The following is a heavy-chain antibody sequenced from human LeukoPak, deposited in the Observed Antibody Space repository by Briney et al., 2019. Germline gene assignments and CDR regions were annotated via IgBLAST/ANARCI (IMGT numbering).Heavy chain of an antibody. D-gene: IGHD2-15*01. Sequence: GGSLRLSCAASGFTFSDYAMSWVRQAPGGGLEWVSAISGSGDKTFPADSVKGRFTTSRDNSKNTLSLQMSSLRVEDSAVYFCAKDTSAWWYHRAYMNVWGTGTTVTVSS. CDR1: GFTFSDYA. CDR2: ISGSGDKT. V-gene: IGHV3-23*01. J-gene: IGHJ6*03. CDR3: AKDTSAWWYHRAYMNV.